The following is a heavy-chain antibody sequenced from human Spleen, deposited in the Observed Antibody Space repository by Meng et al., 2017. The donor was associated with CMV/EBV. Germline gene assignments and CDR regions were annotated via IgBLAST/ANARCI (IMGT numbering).Heavy chain of an antibody. CDR3: ARWVWWSGWSLDY. V-gene: IGHV4-34*01. Sequence: QVQLQQWGAGLLQPSETLSLTCAVYGGSFSGYYWSWIRQPPGKGLEWIGEINHSGSTNYNPSLKSRVTISVDTSKNQFSLKLSSVTAADTAVYYCARWVWWSGWSLDYWGQGTLVTVSS. D-gene: IGHD6-19*01. CDR2: INHSGST. CDR1: GGSFSGYY. J-gene: IGHJ4*02.